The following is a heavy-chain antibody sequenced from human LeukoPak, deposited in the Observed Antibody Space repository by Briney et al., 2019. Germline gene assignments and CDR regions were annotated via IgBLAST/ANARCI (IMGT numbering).Heavy chain of an antibody. CDR2: INHSGST. D-gene: IGHD6-6*01. Sequence: PSETLSLTCAVYGGSFSGYYWSWIRHPPGKGLEWIGEINHSGSTNYNPTLKSRVTISVDTSKNQFSLKLSSVTAADTAVYYCARGLVAARRGAFDYWGQGTLVTVSS. CDR1: GGSFSGYY. V-gene: IGHV4-34*01. J-gene: IGHJ4*02. CDR3: ARGLVAARRGAFDY.